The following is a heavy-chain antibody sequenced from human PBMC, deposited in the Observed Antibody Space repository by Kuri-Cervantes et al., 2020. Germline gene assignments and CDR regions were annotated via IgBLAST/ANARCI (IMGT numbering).Heavy chain of an antibody. D-gene: IGHD1-26*01. V-gene: IGHV3-21*01. J-gene: IGHJ4*02. CDR2: ISSSSSYI. CDR3: AREGVGANDY. CDR1: GFTFSSYS. Sequence: GESLKISCAASGFTFSSYSMNWVRQAPGKGLEWVSSISSSSSYIYYADSVKGRFTISRDNAKNSLYLQMNSLRAEDTAVYYCAREGVGANDYWGQGTLVTVSS.